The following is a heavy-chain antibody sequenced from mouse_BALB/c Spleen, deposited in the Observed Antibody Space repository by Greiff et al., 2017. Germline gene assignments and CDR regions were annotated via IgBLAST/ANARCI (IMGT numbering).Heavy chain of an antibody. Sequence: QVQLKESGAELVRPGASVTLSCKASGYTFTDYEMHLVKQTPVHGLEWIGAIDPETGGTAYNQKFKGKATLTADKSSSTAYMELLSLTSEDSAVYYCTRSQIYFDYWGQGTTLTVSS. D-gene: IGHD3-2*02. CDR2: IDPETGGT. V-gene: IGHV1-15*01. CDR1: GYTFTDYE. CDR3: TRSQIYFDY. J-gene: IGHJ2*01.